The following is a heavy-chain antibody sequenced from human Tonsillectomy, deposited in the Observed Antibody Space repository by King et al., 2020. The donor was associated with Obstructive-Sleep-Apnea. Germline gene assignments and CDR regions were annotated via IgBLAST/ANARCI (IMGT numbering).Heavy chain of an antibody. CDR2: ISSSSYYI. D-gene: IGHD2-21*02. CDR1: GFTFKTSS. J-gene: IGHJ3*02. Sequence: VQLVESGGGLVKPGGSLRLSCAATGFTFKTSSMHWVRQAPGKGLEWVSSISSSSYYIFYGDSVKGRFAVSRDKAKNSLYLQMNSLRGEDTAVYYCARVRLYCGGDCYSDAFDIWGQGTMVTVSS. CDR3: ARVRLYCGGDCYSDAFDI. V-gene: IGHV3-21*01.